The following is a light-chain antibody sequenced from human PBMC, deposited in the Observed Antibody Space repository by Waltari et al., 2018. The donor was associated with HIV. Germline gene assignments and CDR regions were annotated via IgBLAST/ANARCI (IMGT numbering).Light chain of an antibody. CDR1: HSNIGINT. J-gene: IGLJ2*01. CDR2: NNK. V-gene: IGLV1-44*01. Sequence: QSVLTQSPSPSGTPGQRLTIPCSGRHSNIGINTFTCYQQPPGTAPKLLIYNNKQRPSGVPDRISGSKSGTSASLAISGLQSEDEADYYCAAWDDSLNGVVFGGGTKLTVL. CDR3: AAWDDSLNGVV.